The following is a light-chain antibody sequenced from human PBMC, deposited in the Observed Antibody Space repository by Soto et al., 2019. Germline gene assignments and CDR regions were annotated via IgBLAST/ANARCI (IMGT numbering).Light chain of an antibody. Sequence: MGMTQSPLSLPVTPGEPASISCRSRQSILHSNGYNYLDWYLQKPGQSPQLLIYLGSNRSSGVPDRFSGSGSGTDFTLKISRVEAEDVGVYYCMQALQTPTFGQGTKVDIK. CDR3: MQALQTPT. V-gene: IGKV2-28*01. J-gene: IGKJ1*01. CDR1: QSILHSNGYNY. CDR2: LGS.